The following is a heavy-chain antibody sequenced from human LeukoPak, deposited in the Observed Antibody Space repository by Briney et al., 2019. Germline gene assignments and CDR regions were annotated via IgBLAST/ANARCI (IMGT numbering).Heavy chain of an antibody. CDR3: GRGGLWDGTFDY. Sequence: TSETLSLTCTDSNGSISTYYWSWLRHPPGKGLEWIGYIYHSGRTTYNPFLKSRVTISLATSKKQFSVKMTSVSDAATAVYYCGRGGLWDGTFDYWGQGTLVTVSS. CDR1: NGSISTYY. CDR2: IYHSGRT. J-gene: IGHJ4*02. V-gene: IGHV4-59*01. D-gene: IGHD1-26*01.